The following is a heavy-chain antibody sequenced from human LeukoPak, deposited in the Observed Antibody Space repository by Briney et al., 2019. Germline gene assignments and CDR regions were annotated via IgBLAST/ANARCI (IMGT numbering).Heavy chain of an antibody. J-gene: IGHJ4*02. D-gene: IGHD6-13*01. V-gene: IGHV4-39*07. CDR2: IYYSGST. CDR3: ARVGSSWPHYYFDY. CDR1: GGSISSSSY. Sequence: SETLSLTCTVSGGSISSSSYWAWIRQPPGKGLEWIGNIYYSGSTYYNPSLKSRVTISVDTSKNHFSLKLSSVTAADTAVYNCARVGSSWPHYYFDYWGQGTLVTVSS.